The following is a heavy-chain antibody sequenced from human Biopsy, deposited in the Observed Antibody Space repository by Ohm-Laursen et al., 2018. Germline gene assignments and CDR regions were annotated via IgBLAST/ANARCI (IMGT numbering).Heavy chain of an antibody. Sequence: GASVKVSCKASGDSFTSYAIGWVRQAPGKGLEGMGGIIPIPNVATYAQKFQGRITITADESTSTAYMELSSLTSDDPAVYFCARGEGSSWFDPWGHGTLVTVSS. D-gene: IGHD1-26*01. CDR1: GDSFTSYA. J-gene: IGHJ5*02. CDR3: ARGEGSSWFDP. V-gene: IGHV1-69*10. CDR2: IIPIPNVA.